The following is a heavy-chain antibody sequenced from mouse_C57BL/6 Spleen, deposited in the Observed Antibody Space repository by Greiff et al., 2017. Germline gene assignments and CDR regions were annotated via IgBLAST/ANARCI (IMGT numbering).Heavy chain of an antibody. D-gene: IGHD2-4*01. Sequence: VQLQQSGPELVKPGASVKISCKASGYAFTSSWMNWVKQRPGKGLEWIGRIYPGDGDTNYNGKFKGKATLTADKSSSTAYMQLSSLTSEDSAVYFCARFGIYYEYEDYAMGYWGQGTSVTGSS. CDR3: ARFGIYYEYEDYAMGY. CDR1: GYAFTSSW. J-gene: IGHJ4*01. CDR2: IYPGDGDT. V-gene: IGHV1-82*01.